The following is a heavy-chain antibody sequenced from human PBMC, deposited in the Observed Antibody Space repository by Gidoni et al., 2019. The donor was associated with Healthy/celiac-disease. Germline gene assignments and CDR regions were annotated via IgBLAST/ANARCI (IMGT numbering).Heavy chain of an antibody. D-gene: IGHD1-26*01. V-gene: IGHV4-39*01. CDR1: GGPISSSSYY. J-gene: IGHJ2*01. Sequence: QLQLQESGPGLVKLSETLSLTYTVSGGPISSSSYYWGWIRQPPGKGLEWIGSIYYSGSTYYNPSLKSRVTISVDTSKNQFSLKLSSVTAADTAVYYCARPGATIRLWYFDLWGRGTLVTVSS. CDR2: IYYSGST. CDR3: ARPGATIRLWYFDL.